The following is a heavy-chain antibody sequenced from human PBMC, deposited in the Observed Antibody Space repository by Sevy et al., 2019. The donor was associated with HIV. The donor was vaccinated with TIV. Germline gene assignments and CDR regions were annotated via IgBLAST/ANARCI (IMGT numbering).Heavy chain of an antibody. J-gene: IGHJ6*02. V-gene: IGHV3-7*01. CDR1: GFSFSIYW. CDR3: ARIGCSSTSCYIRGFFYGYYYYGMDV. D-gene: IGHD2-2*02. CDR2: MKQDGSEE. Sequence: GGSLRLSCAASGFSFSIYWMSWVRQAPGKGLEWVATMKQDGSEEDYVDSVKGRFTISRDNAKNSLYLQMNSLRAEDTALYYCARIGCSSTSCYIRGFFYGYYYYGMDVRGQGTTVTVSS.